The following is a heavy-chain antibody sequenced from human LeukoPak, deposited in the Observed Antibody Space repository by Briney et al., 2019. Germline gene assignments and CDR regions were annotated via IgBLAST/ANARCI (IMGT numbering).Heavy chain of an antibody. V-gene: IGHV4-34*01. CDR1: GGSFSGYY. J-gene: IGHJ6*02. D-gene: IGHD4-17*01. CDR2: INHSGST. CDR3: ARSTRWTNGAYYYYYYGMDV. Sequence: SETLSLTCAVYGGSFSGYYWSWIRQPPGKGPEWIGEINHSGSTNYNPSLKSRVTISVDTSKNQFSLKLSSVTAADTAVYYCARSTRWTNGAYYYYYYGMDVWGQGTTVTVSS.